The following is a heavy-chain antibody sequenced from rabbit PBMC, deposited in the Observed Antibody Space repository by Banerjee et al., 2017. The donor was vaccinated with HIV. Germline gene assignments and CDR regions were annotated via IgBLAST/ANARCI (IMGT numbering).Heavy chain of an antibody. CDR2: IGAGSSNA. D-gene: IGHD2-1*01. J-gene: IGHJ4*01. CDR3: ARSYDGYCYFNL. Sequence: QSLEESGGDLVKPGASLTLTCTASGFSFSSAYDMCWVRQAPGKGLEWIACIGAGSSNAYYASWVISRFTISKTSSTTVALHMTSLTAADTATYFCARSYDGYCYFNLWGPGTLVTVS. V-gene: IGHV1S40*01. CDR1: GFSFSSAYD.